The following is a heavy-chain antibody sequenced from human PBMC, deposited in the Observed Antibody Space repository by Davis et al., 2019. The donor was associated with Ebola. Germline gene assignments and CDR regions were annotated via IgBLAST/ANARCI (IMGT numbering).Heavy chain of an antibody. CDR3: ARDVRTSGWYGYSY. D-gene: IGHD6-19*01. V-gene: IGHV3-7*01. CDR1: GFTFSSYW. CDR2: IKQDGSEK. Sequence: PGGSLRLSCAASGFTFSSYWMTWVRQAPGKGLEWVANIKQDGSEKWFVDSVKGRFTISRDNAKDSLYLQMNSLRAEDTAVYYCARDVRTSGWYGYSYWGQGTLVTVSS. J-gene: IGHJ4*02.